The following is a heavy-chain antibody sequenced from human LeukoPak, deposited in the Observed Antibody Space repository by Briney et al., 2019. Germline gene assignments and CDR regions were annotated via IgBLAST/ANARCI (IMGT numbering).Heavy chain of an antibody. CDR1: GFTFSSYA. D-gene: IGHD2-2*01. CDR2: ISGSGGST. CDR3: AKDLFIVVGGPDY. J-gene: IGHJ4*02. Sequence: PGRSLRLSCAASGFTFSSYAMSWVRQAPGKGLEWVSAISGSGGSTYYADSVKGRFTISRDNSKNTLYLQMNSLRAEDTAVYYCAKDLFIVVGGPDYWGQGTLVTVSS. V-gene: IGHV3-23*01.